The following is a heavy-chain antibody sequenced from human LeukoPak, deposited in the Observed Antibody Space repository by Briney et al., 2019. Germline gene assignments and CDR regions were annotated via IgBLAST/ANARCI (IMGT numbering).Heavy chain of an antibody. Sequence: GSLRLSCAASGFTFSSYSMNWVRQAPGKGLEWVPSISSSSSYIYYADSVKGRFTISRDNAKNSLYLQMNSLRAEDTAVYYCARDPQWLVQGWFDPWGQGTLVTVSS. CDR1: GFTFSSYS. J-gene: IGHJ5*02. CDR3: ARDPQWLVQGWFDP. CDR2: ISSSSSYI. V-gene: IGHV3-21*01. D-gene: IGHD6-19*01.